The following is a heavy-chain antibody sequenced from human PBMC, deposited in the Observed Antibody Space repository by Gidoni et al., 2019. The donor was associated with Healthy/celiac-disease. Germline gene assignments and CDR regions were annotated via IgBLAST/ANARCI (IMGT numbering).Heavy chain of an antibody. Sequence: EVQLVESGGGLVQPGGSLRLSCAASGFTFSSYWMSWVRQAPGKGLEWVANIKKDGSEKYYVDSVKGRFTISRDNAKNSLYLQMNSLRAEDTAVYYCARVAWRRITMVRGGGMDVWGQGTTVTVSS. V-gene: IGHV3-7*01. CDR3: ARVAWRRITMVRGGGMDV. J-gene: IGHJ6*02. CDR2: IKKDGSEK. CDR1: GFTFSSYW. D-gene: IGHD3-10*01.